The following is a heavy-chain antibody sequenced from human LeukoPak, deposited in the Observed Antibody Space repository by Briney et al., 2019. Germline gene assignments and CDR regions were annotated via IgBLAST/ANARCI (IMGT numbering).Heavy chain of an antibody. CDR2: FDPEDGET. D-gene: IGHD6-13*01. Sequence: ASVKVSCKVSGYTLTELSMHWVRQAPGKGLEWMGGFDPEDGETIYAQKFQGRVTMTENTSTDTAYMELSSLRSEDTAVYYCATARWQQLLFDYWGQGTLVTVSS. CDR1: GYTLTELS. J-gene: IGHJ4*02. V-gene: IGHV1-24*01. CDR3: ATARWQQLLFDY.